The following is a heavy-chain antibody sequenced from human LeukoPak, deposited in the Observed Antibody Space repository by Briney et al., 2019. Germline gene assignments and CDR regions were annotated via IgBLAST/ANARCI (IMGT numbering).Heavy chain of an antibody. J-gene: IGHJ4*02. V-gene: IGHV1-18*01. CDR1: GYTFTSYG. CDR2: ISAYNGNT. Sequence: GASVKVSCKTSGYTFTSYGISWVRQAPGQGLEWMGWISAYNGNTNYAQKFQGRVTMNTDTSTSTAYMELRSLRSDDAAVYYCARSSYYDILTGYYDYWGQGTLVTVSS. CDR3: ARSSYYDILTGYYDY. D-gene: IGHD3-9*01.